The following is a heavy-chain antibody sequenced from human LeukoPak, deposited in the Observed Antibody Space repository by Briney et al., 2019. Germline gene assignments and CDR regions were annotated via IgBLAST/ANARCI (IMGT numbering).Heavy chain of an antibody. Sequence: PGGSLRLSCAASGFTVSSNYMSWVRQAPGKGLEWASIIYSGGSTYYADSVKGRFTISRDNSKNTLYLQMNSLRAEDTAVYYCARRSISGGSLYWGQGTLVTVSS. V-gene: IGHV3-53*01. CDR3: ARRSISGGSLY. J-gene: IGHJ4*02. D-gene: IGHD2-15*01. CDR2: IYSGGST. CDR1: GFTVSSNY.